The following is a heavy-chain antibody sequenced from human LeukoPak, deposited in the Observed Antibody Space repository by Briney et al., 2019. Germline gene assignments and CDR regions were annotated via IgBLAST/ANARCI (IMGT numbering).Heavy chain of an antibody. D-gene: IGHD6-6*01. CDR2: IISSSSYI. V-gene: IGHV3-21*01. CDR3: ARDLGPEYSSSSGGFWFDP. J-gene: IGHJ5*02. CDR1: GFTFSSYS. Sequence: GGSLRLSCAASGFTFSSYSMNWVRQAPGKGLEWVSSIISSSSYIYYADSVKGRFTISRDNAKNSLYLQMNSLRAEDTAVYYCARDLGPEYSSSSGGFWFDPWGQGTLVTVSS.